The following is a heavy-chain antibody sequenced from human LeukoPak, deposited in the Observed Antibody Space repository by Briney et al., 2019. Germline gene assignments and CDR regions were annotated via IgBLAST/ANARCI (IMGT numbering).Heavy chain of an antibody. Sequence: SETLSLTCTVSGGSISNYYWSWIRQPAGKGLEWIGRIYTSGSTNYNPSLKSRVTISIDKSKNQFSLNLTSLTAAATAAYYCARLKQLDIDHWGQGTLVTVSS. J-gene: IGHJ4*02. D-gene: IGHD6-6*01. CDR1: GGSISNYY. CDR3: ARLKQLDIDH. V-gene: IGHV4-4*07. CDR2: IYTSGST.